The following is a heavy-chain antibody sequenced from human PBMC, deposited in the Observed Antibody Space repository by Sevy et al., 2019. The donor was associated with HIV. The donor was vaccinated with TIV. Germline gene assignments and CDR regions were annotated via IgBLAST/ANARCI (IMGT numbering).Heavy chain of an antibody. CDR1: GYTFTSYG. D-gene: IGHD3-3*01. J-gene: IGHJ3*02. CDR2: ISAYNGNT. Sequence: ASVKVSCTASGYTFTSYGISWVRQAPGQGLEWMGWISAYNGNTNYAQKLQGRVTLTTDTSTSTAYMELMSLRSDDTAVYYGARGYYDFWSGYYRRDAFDIWGQGTMVTVSS. CDR3: ARGYYDFWSGYYRRDAFDI. V-gene: IGHV1-18*01.